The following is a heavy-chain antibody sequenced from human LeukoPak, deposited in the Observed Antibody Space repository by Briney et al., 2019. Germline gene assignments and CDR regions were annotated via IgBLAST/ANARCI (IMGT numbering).Heavy chain of an antibody. D-gene: IGHD1-26*01. CDR3: ARASPRYSGSFDAFDI. Sequence: ASVKVSCKASGSTFTGYYIHWVRQAPGQGLEWMGWINPNSGGTNSAQKFQGRVTMTRDTSTSTVYMELSSLRSEDTAVYYCARASPRYSGSFDAFDIWGQGTMVTVSS. J-gene: IGHJ3*02. V-gene: IGHV1-2*02. CDR1: GSTFTGYY. CDR2: INPNSGGT.